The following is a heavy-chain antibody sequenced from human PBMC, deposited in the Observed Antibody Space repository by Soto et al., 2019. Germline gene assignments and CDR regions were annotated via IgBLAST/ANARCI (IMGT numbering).Heavy chain of an antibody. D-gene: IGHD6-13*01. J-gene: IGHJ5*02. Sequence: QVQLVQSGAEVKKPGSSVKVSCKASGGTFSSYAISWVRQAPGQGLEWMGGIIPIFGTANYAQKFQGRVTITADESTSTAYRELSSLRSEDTAVYYCAREGRIAAVGWANWFDPWGQGTLVTVSS. CDR3: AREGRIAAVGWANWFDP. CDR2: IIPIFGTA. CDR1: GGTFSSYA. V-gene: IGHV1-69*01.